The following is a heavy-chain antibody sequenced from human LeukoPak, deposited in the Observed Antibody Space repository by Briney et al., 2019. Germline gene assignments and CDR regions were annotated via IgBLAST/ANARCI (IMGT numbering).Heavy chain of an antibody. V-gene: IGHV4-39*07. CDR1: GGSISSSSYY. Sequence: ASETLSLTCTVSGGSISSSSYYWGWIRQPPGKGLEWIGSIYYSGSTYYNPSLKSRVTISVDTSKNQFSLKLSSVTAADTAVYYCARVDTAMVNFDYWGQGTLVTVSS. D-gene: IGHD5-18*01. J-gene: IGHJ4*02. CDR2: IYYSGST. CDR3: ARVDTAMVNFDY.